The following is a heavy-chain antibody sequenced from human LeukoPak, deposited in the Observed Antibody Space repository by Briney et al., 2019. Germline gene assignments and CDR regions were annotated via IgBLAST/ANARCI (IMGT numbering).Heavy chain of an antibody. CDR2: IHYSGRT. CDR1: GASISSGDYY. V-gene: IGHV4-30-4*01. Sequence: QASETLSLTCTVSGASISSGDYYWSWLRQPPGKGGVWIGHIHYSGRTYYTPSVNSRVTISLDTSKNQFSLKLASVTAADTAVYYCARATVTTQLENWGQGTLVTVSS. J-gene: IGHJ4*02. CDR3: ARATVTTQLEN. D-gene: IGHD4-17*01.